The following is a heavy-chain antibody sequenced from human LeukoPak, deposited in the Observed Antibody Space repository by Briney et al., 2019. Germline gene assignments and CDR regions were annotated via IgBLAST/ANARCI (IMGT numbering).Heavy chain of an antibody. D-gene: IGHD6-19*01. V-gene: IGHV3-48*01. Sequence: GGSLRLSCAASGFTFSNYNMNWVRQAPGKGLEWVSYFSSSSSSSSTIYYADSVKGRFTISRDNSKNTLYLQMNSLRAEDAAVYYCARNSVQWLVLYYYGMDVWGQGTTVTVSS. J-gene: IGHJ6*02. CDR3: ARNSVQWLVLYYYGMDV. CDR2: FSSSSSSSSTI. CDR1: GFTFSNYN.